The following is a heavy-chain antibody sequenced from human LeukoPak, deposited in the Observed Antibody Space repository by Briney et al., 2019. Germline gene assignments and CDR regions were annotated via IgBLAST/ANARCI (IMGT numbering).Heavy chain of an antibody. V-gene: IGHV1-18*01. J-gene: IGHJ6*02. CDR1: GGTFSSYT. CDR2: ISAYNGNT. D-gene: IGHD6-13*01. CDR3: AREGSSWFYYYGMDV. Sequence: ASVKVSCKASGGTFSSYTISWVRQAPGQGLEWMGWISAYNGNTNYAQKLQGGVTMTTDTSTSTAYMELRSLRSDDTAVYYCAREGSSWFYYYGMDVWGQGTTVTVSS.